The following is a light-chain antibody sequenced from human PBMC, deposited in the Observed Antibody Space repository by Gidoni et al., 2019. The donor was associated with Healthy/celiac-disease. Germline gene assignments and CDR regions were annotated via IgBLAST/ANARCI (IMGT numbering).Light chain of an antibody. CDR2: AAS. V-gene: IGKV1-8*01. Sequence: AIRITQSPSSLSASTGDRVTITCRASQGISSYLALYQQKPGQAPKLLIYAASTLQSGVPSRFRGSGSGTDFTLTISCLQSEDFATYYCQQYYSYPRTFGQGTKVEIK. J-gene: IGKJ1*01. CDR3: QQYYSYPRT. CDR1: QGISSY.